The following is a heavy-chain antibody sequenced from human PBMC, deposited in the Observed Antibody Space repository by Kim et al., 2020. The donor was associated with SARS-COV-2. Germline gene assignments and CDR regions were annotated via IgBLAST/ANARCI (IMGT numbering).Heavy chain of an antibody. CDR2: INSDGSDT. CDR3: ARGSFLYGFDP. CDR1: GFTFSSYW. J-gene: IGHJ5*02. Sequence: GGSLRLSCEASGFTFSSYWMNWVRQGPGKGLVWVSRINSDGSDTHYAESVKGRFTIPRDNAKNTLHLQLNRRGVEDTAIYYCARGSFLYGFDPWGQGTLVTVSS. V-gene: IGHV3-74*01. D-gene: IGHD2-8*01.